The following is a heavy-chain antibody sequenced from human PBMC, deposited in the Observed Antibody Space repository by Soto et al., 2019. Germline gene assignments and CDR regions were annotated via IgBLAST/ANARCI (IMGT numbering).Heavy chain of an antibody. CDR3: ARVERGTATTGVDAFDI. Sequence: QVQLQQWGAGLLKPSETLSLTCAVYGGFVSSGSYYWSWIRQPPEKGLEWIGEMRHSGGTHFNPSLTSRVIISVDTSKNQFSLKMSSVTAADTALYYCARVERGTATTGVDAFDIWGPGTMVTVSS. CDR1: GGFVSSGSYY. D-gene: IGHD1-1*01. CDR2: MRHSGGT. J-gene: IGHJ3*02. V-gene: IGHV4-34*01.